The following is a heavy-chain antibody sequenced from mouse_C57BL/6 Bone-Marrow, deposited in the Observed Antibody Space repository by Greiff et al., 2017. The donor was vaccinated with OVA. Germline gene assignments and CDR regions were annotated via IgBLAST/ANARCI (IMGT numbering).Heavy chain of an antibody. D-gene: IGHD4-1*01. CDR2: ILPGSGST. J-gene: IGHJ3*01. CDR3: AREGLGPSWFAY. Sequence: VKLMESGAELMKPGASVKLSCKATGYTFTGYWIEWVKQRPGHGLEWIGEILPGSGSTHYNEKFKGKAPFTADTSSNTAYMQLSSLTTEDSAIYYCAREGLGPSWFAYWGQGTLVTVSA. V-gene: IGHV1-9*01. CDR1: GYTFTGYW.